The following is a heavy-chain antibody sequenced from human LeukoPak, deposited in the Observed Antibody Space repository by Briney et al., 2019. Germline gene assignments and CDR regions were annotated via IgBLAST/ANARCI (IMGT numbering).Heavy chain of an antibody. Sequence: GGSLRLSCAASGFTFSGSAMHWVRQASGKGLEWVGRIRSKANSYATAYAASVKGRFTISRDDSKNTAYLQMNSLKTEDTAVYYCTRVKLAAAGRYYYYMDVWGKGTTVTISS. D-gene: IGHD6-13*01. CDR3: TRVKLAAAGRYYYYMDV. V-gene: IGHV3-73*01. J-gene: IGHJ6*03. CDR2: IRSKANSYAT. CDR1: GFTFSGSA.